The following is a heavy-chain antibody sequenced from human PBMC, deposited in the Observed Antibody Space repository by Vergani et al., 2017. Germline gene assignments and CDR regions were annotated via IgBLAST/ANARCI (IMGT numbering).Heavy chain of an antibody. CDR3: VHRLGYFDWDGAFDV. Sequence: QITLRESGPTLVKPTQTLTLTCTFSGFSLTTGGEGVGWIRQPPGRALEWLAFVYWNDDEGYSPSLKSRVTITKDTSKNEVILTMATMETVDTATYYCVHRLGYFDWDGAFDVGGQGTMVTVSS. CDR2: VYWNDDE. J-gene: IGHJ3*01. CDR1: GFSLTTGGEG. V-gene: IGHV2-5*01. D-gene: IGHD3-9*01.